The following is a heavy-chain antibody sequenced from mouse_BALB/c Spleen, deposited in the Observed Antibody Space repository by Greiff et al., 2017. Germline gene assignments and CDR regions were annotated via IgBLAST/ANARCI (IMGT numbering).Heavy chain of an antibody. CDR1: GFTFSDYY. J-gene: IGHJ3*01. Sequence: EVQLVESGGGLVKPGGSLKLSCAASGFTFSDYYMYWVRQTPEKRLEWVATISDGGSYTYYPDSVKGRFTISRDNAKNNLYLQMSSLKSEDTAMYYCAREGGNYGGFFAYWGQGTLVTVSA. CDR3: AREGGNYGGFFAY. CDR2: ISDGGSYT. V-gene: IGHV5-4*02. D-gene: IGHD2-1*01.